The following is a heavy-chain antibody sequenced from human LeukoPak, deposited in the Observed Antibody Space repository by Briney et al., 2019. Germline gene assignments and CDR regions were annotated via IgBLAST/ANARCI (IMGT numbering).Heavy chain of an antibody. CDR2: ISGGGGST. D-gene: IGHD2-2*01. Sequence: GGSLRLSCAASGFTFSSYAMSWVRQAPGKGLEWVSVISGGGGSTYYADSVKGRFTISRDNSKNTLYLQMNSLRAEDTAVYYCAKGSQLLLDGLDVWGQGTTVTVSS. J-gene: IGHJ6*02. CDR1: GFTFSSYA. V-gene: IGHV3-23*01. CDR3: AKGSQLLLDGLDV.